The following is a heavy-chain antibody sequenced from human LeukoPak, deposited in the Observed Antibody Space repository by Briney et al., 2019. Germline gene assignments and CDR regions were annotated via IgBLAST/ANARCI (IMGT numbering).Heavy chain of an antibody. D-gene: IGHD6-13*01. J-gene: IGHJ6*03. CDR1: GASISSGSNY. Sequence: SETLSLTCSVSGASISSGSNYWDWIRQPPGKTLEWIGRIYSSGSTYYNSSLQSRVIIIIDTPKNHFSLTLSSVTAADTAVYYCARVYSSSWYSNYYYYYMDVWGKETTVTVSS. CDR3: ARVYSSSWYSNYYYYYMDV. CDR2: IYSSGST. V-gene: IGHV4-39*07.